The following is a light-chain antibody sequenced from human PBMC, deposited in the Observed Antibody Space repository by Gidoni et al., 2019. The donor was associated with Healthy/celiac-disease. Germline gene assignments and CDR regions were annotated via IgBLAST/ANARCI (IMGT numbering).Light chain of an antibody. CDR2: YNN. CDR3: GTWDSSLSSWV. V-gene: IGLV1-51*01. Sequence: QSVLTQPPSVSAAPGQKVTISCSGSSSNLGNNYVSWYQQLPGTAPKLLIYYNNKRPSGIPDRFSGSKSGTSATLGITGLQTGDEADYYCGTWDSSLSSWVFGGGTKLTVL. CDR1: SSNLGNNY. J-gene: IGLJ3*02.